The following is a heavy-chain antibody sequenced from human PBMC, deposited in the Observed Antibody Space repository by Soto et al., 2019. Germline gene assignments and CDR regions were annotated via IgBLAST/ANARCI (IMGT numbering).Heavy chain of an antibody. CDR3: ARAPTIFGVVINYYHYYYMDV. D-gene: IGHD3-3*01. CDR2: MNPNSGNT. V-gene: IGHV1-8*01. CDR1: GYTFTSYD. Sequence: ASVKVSCKASGYTFTSYDINWVRQATGQGLEWMGWMNPNSGNTGYAQKFQGRVTMTRNTSISTAYMELSSLRSEDTAVYYCARAPTIFGVVINYYHYYYMDVWGKGTTVTVSS. J-gene: IGHJ6*03.